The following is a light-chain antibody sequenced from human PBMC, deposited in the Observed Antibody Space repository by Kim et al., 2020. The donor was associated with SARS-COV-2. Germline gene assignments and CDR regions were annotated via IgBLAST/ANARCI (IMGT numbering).Light chain of an antibody. V-gene: IGKV3-15*01. CDR3: QQYNNWPPWT. CDR1: QSVSNN. CDR2: GAS. Sequence: YPGEILTLSCRASQSVSNNLAWYQQKPGQAPRLRIYGASTRATGIPGRFSGSGSGTDFTLTISILQSEDFAVYFCQQYNNWPPWTFGQGTKVDIK. J-gene: IGKJ1*01.